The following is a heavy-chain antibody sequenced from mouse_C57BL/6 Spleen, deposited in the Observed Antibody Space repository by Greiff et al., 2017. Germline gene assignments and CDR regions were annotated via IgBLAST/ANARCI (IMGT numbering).Heavy chain of an antibody. CDR2: INPSNGGT. CDR1: GYTFTSYW. V-gene: IGHV1-53*01. J-gene: IGHJ2*01. D-gene: IGHD3-3*01. CDR3: AREGGLDYYFDY. Sequence: QVQLKQPGTELVKPGASVKLSCKASGYTFTSYWMHWVKQRPGQGLEWIGNINPSNGGTNYNEKFKSKATLTVDKSSSTDYMQLSSLTSEDSAVYYCAREGGLDYYFDYWGQGTTLTVSS.